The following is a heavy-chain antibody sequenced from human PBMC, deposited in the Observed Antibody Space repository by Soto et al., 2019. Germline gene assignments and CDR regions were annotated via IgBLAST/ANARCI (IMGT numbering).Heavy chain of an antibody. CDR2: IYYSGST. CDR1: GGSISSSSYY. J-gene: IGHJ4*02. Sequence: QLQLQESGPGLVKPSETLSLTCTVSGGSISSSSYYWGWIRQPPGKGLEWLGSIYYSGSTYYNPSLKSRVTISVDTSKNQFSLKLSSVTAADTAVYYCARATVDYYDSSGYSYYFDYWGQGTLVTVSS. V-gene: IGHV4-39*01. CDR3: ARATVDYYDSSGYSYYFDY. D-gene: IGHD3-22*01.